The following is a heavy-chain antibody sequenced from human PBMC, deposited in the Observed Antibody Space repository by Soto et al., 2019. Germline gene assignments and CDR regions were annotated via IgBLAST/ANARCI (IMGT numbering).Heavy chain of an antibody. CDR3: ATSEGRDGYSFDY. CDR1: GYTFTSYD. V-gene: IGHV1-18*01. Sequence: ASVKVSCKASGYTFTSYDISWVRQAPGQGLEWMGWISAYNGNTNYAQKLQGRVTMTTDTSTGTAYLELSSLTSEDTAVYYCATSEGRDGYSFDYRGPGTLVTVSS. D-gene: IGHD5-12*01. J-gene: IGHJ4*02. CDR2: ISAYNGNT.